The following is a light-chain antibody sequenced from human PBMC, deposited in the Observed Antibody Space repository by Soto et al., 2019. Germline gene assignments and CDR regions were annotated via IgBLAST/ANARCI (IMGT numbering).Light chain of an antibody. CDR2: GAS. J-gene: IGKJ5*01. CDR1: HSVGSL. V-gene: IGKV3-15*01. CDR3: QQYINWLPIT. Sequence: EVVMTQSPATLSVSPGERATLSCRASHSVGSLLAWYQQKPCQAPRLLXYGASTRATGIPARFSGSGSGTEFTLTISSLQSEDFAVYYGQQYINWLPITFGQGTRLEIK.